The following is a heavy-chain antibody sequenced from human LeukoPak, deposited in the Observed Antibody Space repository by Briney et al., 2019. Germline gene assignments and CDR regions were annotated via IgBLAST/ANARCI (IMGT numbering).Heavy chain of an antibody. CDR1: GFTFSDYY. CDR3: AKDSLGTRAVTLDY. V-gene: IGHV3-30*02. Sequence: GGSLRLSCAASGFTFSDYYMSWIRQAPGKGLEWVAFIRYDGNNKYYAHSVKGRFTISRDNSKNTLFLQMNSLRPEDTAVYYCAKDSLGTRAVTLDYWGQGTLVTVSS. D-gene: IGHD4-17*01. J-gene: IGHJ4*02. CDR2: IRYDGNNK.